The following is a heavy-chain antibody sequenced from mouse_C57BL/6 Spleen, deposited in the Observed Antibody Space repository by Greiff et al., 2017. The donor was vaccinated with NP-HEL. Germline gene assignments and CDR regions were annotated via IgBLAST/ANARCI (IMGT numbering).Heavy chain of an antibody. V-gene: IGHV1-19*01. CDR1: GYTFTDYY. D-gene: IGHD1-1*01. Sequence: EVQLQQSGPVLVKPGASVKMSCKASGYTFTDYYMNWVKQSHGKSLEWIGVINPYNGGTSYNQKFKGKATLTVDKSSSTAYMELNSLTSEDSAVYYCAREVYYGSEGAMDYWGQGTSVTVSS. CDR3: AREVYYGSEGAMDY. CDR2: INPYNGGT. J-gene: IGHJ4*01.